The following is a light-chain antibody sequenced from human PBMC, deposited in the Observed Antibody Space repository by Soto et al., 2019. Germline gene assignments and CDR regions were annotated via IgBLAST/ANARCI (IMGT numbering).Light chain of an antibody. CDR1: QSISNHY. CDR2: GVS. J-gene: IGKJ4*02. CDR3: QQYDSSPLT. Sequence: EIVLTQSPGTLSLSPGERATLTCRASQSISNHYLAWYQQKPGQAPRLFRYGVSSRATGSPDRFSGSGSGTDFTVTISRLEPEDFAVYSCQQYDSSPLTFGGGTKVEIK. V-gene: IGKV3-20*01.